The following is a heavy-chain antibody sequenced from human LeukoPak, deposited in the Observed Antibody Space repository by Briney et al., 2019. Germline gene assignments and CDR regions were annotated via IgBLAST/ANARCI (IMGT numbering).Heavy chain of an antibody. J-gene: IGHJ4*02. D-gene: IGHD6-13*01. CDR3: ARTEPWQPYPDY. CDR2: ISSSGSTI. Sequence: GGSLRLSCAASGFTFSDYYMSWIRLAPGKGLEWVSYISSSGSTIYYADSVKGRFTISRDNAKNSLYLQMNSLRAEDTAVYYCARTEPWQPYPDYWGQGTLVTVSS. V-gene: IGHV3-11*04. CDR1: GFTFSDYY.